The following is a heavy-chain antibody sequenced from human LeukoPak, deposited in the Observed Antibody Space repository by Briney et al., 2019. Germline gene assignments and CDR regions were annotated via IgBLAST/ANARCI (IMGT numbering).Heavy chain of an antibody. V-gene: IGHV4-39*01. D-gene: IGHD1-26*01. J-gene: IGHJ4*02. CDR1: GVSISSSSYY. Sequence: PSETLSLTCTVSGVSISSSSYYWGWIRQPPGKGLEWIGSIYFSGSTYYNPSLKSRVTISIDTSKNQFSLKLSSVTAADTAVYYCARHPYSGSTFDYWGQGTLVTVSS. CDR2: IYFSGST. CDR3: ARHPYSGSTFDY.